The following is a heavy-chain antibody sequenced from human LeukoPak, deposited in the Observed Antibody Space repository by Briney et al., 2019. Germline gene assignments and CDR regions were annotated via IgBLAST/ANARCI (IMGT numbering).Heavy chain of an antibody. V-gene: IGHV4-59*01. CDR3: AGAEIDRLRSPGTLYYIDA. D-gene: IGHD5-12*01. CDR1: GDSIRRYF. Sequence: SGTLSLTCSVSGDSIRRYFWSWIRLSPGKGLEWIGYVHRSGTSRYKPSLESRVTISLDTSENQFSPTLKSVTAADTALYYCAGAEIDRLRSPGTLYYIDAWGPGTLVTVSS. J-gene: IGHJ5*02. CDR2: VHRSGTS.